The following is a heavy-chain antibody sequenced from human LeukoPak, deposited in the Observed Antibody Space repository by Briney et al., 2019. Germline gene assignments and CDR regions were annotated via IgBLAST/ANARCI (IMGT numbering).Heavy chain of an antibody. CDR3: ARGPIFGVKGAYFDY. CDR2: IIPIFGTA. D-gene: IGHD3-3*01. CDR1: GGTFSSYA. Sequence: SVKVSCKASGGTFSSYAISWVRQAPGQGLEWMGGIIPIFGTANYAQKFLGRVTITTDESTSTAYMELSSLRSEDTAVYYCARGPIFGVKGAYFDYWGQGTLVTVSS. J-gene: IGHJ4*02. V-gene: IGHV1-69*05.